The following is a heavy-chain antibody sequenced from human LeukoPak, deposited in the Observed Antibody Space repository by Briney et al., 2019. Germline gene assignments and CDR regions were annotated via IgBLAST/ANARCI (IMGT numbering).Heavy chain of an antibody. CDR2: IYYSGGT. CDR3: ATDKCTSTSCYQDY. Sequence: SETLSLTCTVSGGSISSYYWSWIRQPPGKGLEWIGYIYYSGGTNYNPSLKSRVTISVDTSKNQFSLKLSSVTAADTAVYYCATDKCTSTSCYQDYWGQGTLVTVSS. V-gene: IGHV4-59*01. J-gene: IGHJ4*02. D-gene: IGHD2-2*01. CDR1: GGSISSYY.